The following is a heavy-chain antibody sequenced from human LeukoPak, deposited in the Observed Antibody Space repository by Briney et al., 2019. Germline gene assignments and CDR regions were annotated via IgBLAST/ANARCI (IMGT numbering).Heavy chain of an antibody. V-gene: IGHV4-34*01. Sequence: SETLSLTCAVSGGSFSGYYWSWIRQPPGKGLEWIGEINHSGSTNYNPSLKSRVTISVATSKNQFSPKLCSVTAADTAVYYCARGRYCSSTSCYLDYWGQGTLVTVSS. CDR3: ARGRYCSSTSCYLDY. CDR1: GGSFSGYY. J-gene: IGHJ4*02. CDR2: INHSGST. D-gene: IGHD2-2*01.